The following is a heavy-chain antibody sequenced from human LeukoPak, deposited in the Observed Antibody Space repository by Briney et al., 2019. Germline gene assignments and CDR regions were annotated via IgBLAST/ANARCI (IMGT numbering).Heavy chain of an antibody. CDR1: DGSISSYY. V-gene: IGHV4-59*01. CDR2: IYYSGST. D-gene: IGHD3-10*01. J-gene: IGHJ4*02. Sequence: SETLSLTCTVSDGSISSYYWSWIRPPPGQGLEWIGYIYYSGSTNYNPSLKSRVTISVDTSKNQFSLKLSSVTAADTAVYYCARGEYYYGSGSYLFDYWGQGTLVTVSS. CDR3: ARGEYYYGSGSYLFDY.